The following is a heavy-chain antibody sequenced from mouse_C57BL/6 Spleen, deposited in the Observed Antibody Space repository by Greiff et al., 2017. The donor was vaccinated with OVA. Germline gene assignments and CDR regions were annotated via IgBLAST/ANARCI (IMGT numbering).Heavy chain of an antibody. D-gene: IGHD1-1*01. J-gene: IGHJ4*01. Sequence: EVKLMESGGGLVKPGGSLKLSCAASGFTFSDYGMHWVRQAPEKGLEWVAYISSGSSTIYYADTVKGRFTISRDNAKNTLFLQMTSLRSEDTAMYYCARTVVASYYYAMDYWGQGTSVTVSS. CDR3: ARTVVASYYYAMDY. CDR2: ISSGSSTI. CDR1: GFTFSDYG. V-gene: IGHV5-17*01.